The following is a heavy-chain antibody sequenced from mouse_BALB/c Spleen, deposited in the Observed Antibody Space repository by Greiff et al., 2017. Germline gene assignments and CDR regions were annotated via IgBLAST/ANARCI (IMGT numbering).Heavy chain of an antibody. Sequence: EVQVVESGGGLVQPGGSRKLSCAASGFTFSDYGMAWVRQAPGKGPEWVAFISNLAYSIYYADTVTGRFTISRENAKNTLYLEMSSLRSEDTAMYYCARDPSYGIFDYWGQGTTLTVSS. CDR3: ARDPSYGIFDY. CDR2: ISNLAYSI. J-gene: IGHJ2*01. V-gene: IGHV5-15*02. D-gene: IGHD2-1*01. CDR1: GFTFSDYG.